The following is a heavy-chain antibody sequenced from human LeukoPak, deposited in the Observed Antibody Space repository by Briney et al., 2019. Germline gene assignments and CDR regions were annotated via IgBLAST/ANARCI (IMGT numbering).Heavy chain of an antibody. CDR3: ARDRYGLPFDY. D-gene: IGHD5-18*01. Sequence: PDILSLTYTGSGGSISRYYWSWIPQHPGNGPEWIGYIYYSGSTNYNPSLKSRVTMSVGTSKNRFSLKLSSVTAADTAVYYCARDRYGLPFDYWGQGTLVTVSS. CDR1: GGSISRYY. CDR2: IYYSGST. J-gene: IGHJ4*02. V-gene: IGHV4-59*12.